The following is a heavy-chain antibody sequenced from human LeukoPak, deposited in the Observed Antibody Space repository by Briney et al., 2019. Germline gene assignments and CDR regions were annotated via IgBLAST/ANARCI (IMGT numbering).Heavy chain of an antibody. CDR3: ARYTSMVL. V-gene: IGHV3-74*01. J-gene: IGHJ4*02. CDR2: ISSDGSIT. Sequence: PGGSLRLSCAASGFSFRTYWMHWVRQAPGKGLVWVSRISSDGSITNYADSVKGRFTITRDNAKNTLYLKMDSLRAEDTAVYYCARYTSMVLWGQGTLVTVSS. CDR1: GFSFRTYW. D-gene: IGHD5-18*01.